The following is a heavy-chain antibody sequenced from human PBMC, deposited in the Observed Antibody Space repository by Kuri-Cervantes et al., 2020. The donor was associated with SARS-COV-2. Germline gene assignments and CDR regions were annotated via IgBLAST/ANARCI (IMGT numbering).Heavy chain of an antibody. CDR2: INPNSGGT. CDR3: ARGRFICSSISCYRGWFDP. Sequence: SVKVSCKASGYTFTGYYMHWVRQAPGQGLEWMGWINPNSGGTNYAQKFQGRVTMTRDTSISTAYMELSRLRSDDTAVYYCARGRFICSSISCYRGWFDPWGQGTLVTVSS. J-gene: IGHJ5*02. V-gene: IGHV1-2*02. CDR1: GYTFTGYY. D-gene: IGHD2-2*01.